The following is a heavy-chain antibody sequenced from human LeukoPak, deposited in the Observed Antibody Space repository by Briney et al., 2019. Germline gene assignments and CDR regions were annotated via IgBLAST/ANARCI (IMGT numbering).Heavy chain of an antibody. J-gene: IGHJ3*02. D-gene: IGHD6-19*01. Sequence: SETLSLTCTVSGGSISSGSYYWSWIRQPAGKGLEWIGRIYTSGSTNYNPSLKSRVTMSVDTSKNQFSLKLSSVTAADTAVYYCARDTVVAGMVDAFDIWGQGTMVTVSS. CDR2: IYTSGST. CDR1: GGSISSGSYY. CDR3: ARDTVVAGMVDAFDI. V-gene: IGHV4-61*02.